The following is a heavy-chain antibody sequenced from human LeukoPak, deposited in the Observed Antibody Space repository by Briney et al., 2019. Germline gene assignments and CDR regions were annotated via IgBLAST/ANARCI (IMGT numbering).Heavy chain of an antibody. V-gene: IGHV1-2*02. D-gene: IGHD3-3*01. CDR3: ARASLGSITIFGVVKGHFDY. J-gene: IGHJ4*02. Sequence: ASVKVSCKASGYTFTGYYMHWVRQAPGQGLEWMGWINPNSGGTNYAQKFQGRVTMTRDTSISTAYMELSRLRSDDTAVYYCARASLGSITIFGVVKGHFDYWGQGTLVTVSS. CDR2: INPNSGGT. CDR1: GYTFTGYY.